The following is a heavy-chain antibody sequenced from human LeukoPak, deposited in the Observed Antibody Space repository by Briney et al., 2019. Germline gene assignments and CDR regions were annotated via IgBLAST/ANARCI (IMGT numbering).Heavy chain of an antibody. Sequence: PGGSLRLSCAASGFTFSSYAMSWVRQAQGKGLEWASAFSGSGGSTYYADSVKGRFTISRDNSKNTLYLQMNSLRAEDTAVYYCAKDSVVVAATLFPYYYYYGMDVWGQGTTVTVSS. D-gene: IGHD2-15*01. J-gene: IGHJ6*02. CDR3: AKDSVVVAATLFPYYYYYGMDV. CDR2: FSGSGGST. V-gene: IGHV3-23*01. CDR1: GFTFSSYA.